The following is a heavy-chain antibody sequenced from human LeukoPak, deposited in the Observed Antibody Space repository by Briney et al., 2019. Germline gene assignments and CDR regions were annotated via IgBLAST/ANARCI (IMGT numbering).Heavy chain of an antibody. J-gene: IGHJ4*02. Sequence: GGSLRLSCAASGFTLSSYAMSWVRQAPGKGLEWVAAISGSGGSTYHADSVKGRFTISRDNSRTTLYLQMNSLRAEDTAVYYCAKASGSYYNPFDYWGQGTLVTVSS. CDR1: GFTLSSYA. CDR3: AKASGSYYNPFDY. CDR2: ISGSGGST. V-gene: IGHV3-23*01. D-gene: IGHD3-10*01.